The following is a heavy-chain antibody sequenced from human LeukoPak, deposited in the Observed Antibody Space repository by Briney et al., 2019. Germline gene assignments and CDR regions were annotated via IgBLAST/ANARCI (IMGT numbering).Heavy chain of an antibody. CDR2: MNPNSGNT. D-gene: IGHD6-13*01. Sequence: ASVKVSCKASGYTFTSYDINWVRQAAGQGLEWMGWMNPNSGNTGYAQKFQGRVTITRNTSISTAYLDLRSLRSDDTAVYYCARAAGGGYFDFWGQGTLVTVSS. J-gene: IGHJ4*02. CDR1: GYTFTSYD. CDR3: ARAAGGGYFDF. V-gene: IGHV1-8*03.